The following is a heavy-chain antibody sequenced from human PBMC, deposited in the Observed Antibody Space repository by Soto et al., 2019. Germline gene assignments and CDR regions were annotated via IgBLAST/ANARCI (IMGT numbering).Heavy chain of an antibody. CDR2: INHSGST. J-gene: IGHJ5*02. CDR3: ARGGPYYDSFRGMRTQIKFDP. CDR1: GGSFSGYY. Sequence: SETLSLTCAVYGGSFSGYYWSWIRQPPGKGLEWIGEINHSGSTNYNPSLKSRVTISVDTSKNQFSLKLSSVTAADTAVYYCARGGPYYDSFRGMRTQIKFDPWGQGTLVTVSS. D-gene: IGHD3-3*01. V-gene: IGHV4-34*01.